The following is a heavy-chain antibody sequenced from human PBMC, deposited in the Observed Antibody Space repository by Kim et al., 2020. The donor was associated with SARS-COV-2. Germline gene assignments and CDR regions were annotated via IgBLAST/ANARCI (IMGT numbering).Heavy chain of an antibody. CDR2: ISAYNGNT. D-gene: IGHD3-3*01. J-gene: IGHJ4*02. V-gene: IGHV1-18*04. CDR1: GYTFTSYG. CDR3: ARTPRYYDFWSGYFDY. Sequence: ASVKVSCKASGYTFTSYGISWVRQAPGQGLEWMGWISAYNGNTNYAQKLQGRVTMTTDTSTSTAYMELRSLRSDDTAVYYCARTPRYYDFWSGYFDYWGQGTLVTVSS.